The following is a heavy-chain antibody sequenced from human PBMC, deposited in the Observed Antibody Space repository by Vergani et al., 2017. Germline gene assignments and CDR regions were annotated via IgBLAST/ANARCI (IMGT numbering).Heavy chain of an antibody. V-gene: IGHV4-59*01. CDR3: GRGADFYGLGSRLLDL. J-gene: IGHJ5*02. D-gene: IGHD3-10*01. CDR1: GGSMSGYY. CDR2: MYHSGST. Sequence: QVQLQESGPGLVKPSETLSLTCSVSGGSMSGYYWSWIRQPPGKELEWIGYMYHSGSTHYNPSLETRVTISGDTSKNQFSLKLNSMTAADTAVYYCGRGADFYGLGSRLLDLWGQGILVTVSS.